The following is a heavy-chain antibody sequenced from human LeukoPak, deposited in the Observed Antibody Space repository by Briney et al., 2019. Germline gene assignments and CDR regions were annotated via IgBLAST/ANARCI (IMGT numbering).Heavy chain of an antibody. CDR3: ARRVAYSYMDV. J-gene: IGHJ6*03. V-gene: IGHV4-59*08. CDR1: AGSISSYY. D-gene: IGHD3-3*01. CDR2: IYYSGST. Sequence: SETLSLTCTVYAGSISSYYWSWIRQPPGKGLEWIGYIYYSGSTNYNPSLKSRVTISVDTSKNQFSLKLSSVTAADTSVYYCARRVAYSYMDVWGKGTTVTVSS.